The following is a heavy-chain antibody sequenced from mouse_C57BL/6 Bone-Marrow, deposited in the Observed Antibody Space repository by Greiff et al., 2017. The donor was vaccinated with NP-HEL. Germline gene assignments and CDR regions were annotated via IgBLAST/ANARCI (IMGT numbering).Heavy chain of an antibody. Sequence: EVKLVESGPGLVKPSQSLSLTCSVTGYSITSGYYWNWIRQFPGNKLEWMGYISYDGSNNYNPSLKNRISITRDTSKNQFFLKLNSVTTEDTATYYCARTGTKDYWYFDVWGTGTTVTVSS. D-gene: IGHD4-1*01. V-gene: IGHV3-6*01. J-gene: IGHJ1*03. CDR2: ISYDGSN. CDR1: GYSITSGYY. CDR3: ARTGTKDYWYFDV.